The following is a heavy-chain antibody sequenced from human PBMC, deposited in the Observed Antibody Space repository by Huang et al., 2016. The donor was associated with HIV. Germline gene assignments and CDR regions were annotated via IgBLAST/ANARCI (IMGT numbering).Heavy chain of an antibody. CDR3: VRGRGTSWSFFDT. Sequence: QVRLDQWGAGLLKPSETLSLTCAVYGDSFSDFFWSWIRQSPWKGLEVIGEITHVGKTNYNPSLKSLVTIAFDTSKNQFSLKLTSVTVDDTSMYYCVRGRGTSWSFFDTWGQGSLVTVFS. CDR1: GDSFSDFF. D-gene: IGHD2-2*01. J-gene: IGHJ4*02. CDR2: ITHVGKT. V-gene: IGHV4-34*01.